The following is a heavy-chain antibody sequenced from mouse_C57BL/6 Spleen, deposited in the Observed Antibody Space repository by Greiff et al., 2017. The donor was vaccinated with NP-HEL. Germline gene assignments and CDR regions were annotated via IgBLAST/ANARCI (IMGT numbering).Heavy chain of an antibody. CDR3: SGGNYPFYWYFDV. CDR1: GFTFSNYW. V-gene: IGHV6-3*01. CDR2: IRLKSDNYAP. Sequence: EVLLVESGGGLVQPGGSMKLSCVASGFTFSNYWMNWVRQSPEKGLEWVAQIRLKSDNYAPHYAESVKGRFTISRDDSKSSVYLQMNNLRAEDTAIYYCSGGNYPFYWYFDVWGTGTTVTVSS. J-gene: IGHJ1*03. D-gene: IGHD2-1*01.